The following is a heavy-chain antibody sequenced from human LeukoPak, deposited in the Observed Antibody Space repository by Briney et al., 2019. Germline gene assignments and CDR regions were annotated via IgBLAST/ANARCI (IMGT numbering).Heavy chain of an antibody. V-gene: IGHV3-66*01. J-gene: IGHJ4*02. Sequence: LTGGSLRLSCAASGFTVSDNYMRWVRQAPGKGREWVSVIYSGGGTYYSYSVKGRFTISRDNYKNTLYLQMNTLRVEDTAVYYCVRDEGFHGSGSNWGPGTLVTVSS. D-gene: IGHD3-10*01. CDR1: GFTVSDNY. CDR2: IYSGGGT. CDR3: VRDEGFHGSGSN.